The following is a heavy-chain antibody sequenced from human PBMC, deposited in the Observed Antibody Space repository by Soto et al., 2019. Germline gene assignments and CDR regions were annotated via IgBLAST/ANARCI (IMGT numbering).Heavy chain of an antibody. CDR3: ARRGYSGYVDY. Sequence: PGGSLRLSCATSGFTFSNYGMNWIRQAPGKGLEWVAFISYDGSNIHFPDSVKGRFTISRDNPKNTLHLQMNSLRAEDTAVYYCARRGYSGYVDYWGQGTLVTVSS. D-gene: IGHD5-12*01. CDR2: ISYDGSNI. CDR1: GFTFSNYG. J-gene: IGHJ4*02. V-gene: IGHV3-30*03.